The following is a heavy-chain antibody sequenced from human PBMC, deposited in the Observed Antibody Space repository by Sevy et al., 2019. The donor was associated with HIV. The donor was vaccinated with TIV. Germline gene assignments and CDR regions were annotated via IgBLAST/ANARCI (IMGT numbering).Heavy chain of an antibody. V-gene: IGHV1-2*02. J-gene: IGHJ5*02. CDR3: ARDVSTANWFDP. CDR2: INPNSGGT. CDR1: GYTFTDYY. D-gene: IGHD1-1*01. Sequence: ASVKVSCQASGYTFTDYYMHWVRQAPGQGLEWMGWINPNSGGTNYAQKFQGRVTMTRDTSISTAYTELSRLKSDDTAVYYCARDVSTANWFDPWGQGTLVTVSS.